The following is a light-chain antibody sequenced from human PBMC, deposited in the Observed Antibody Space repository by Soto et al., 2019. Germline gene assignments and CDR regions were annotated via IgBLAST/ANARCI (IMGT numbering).Light chain of an antibody. CDR1: QIIRNNY. J-gene: IGKJ4*01. CDR3: QQCSTSPLT. Sequence: EIVLTQSPGTLSLSPGERATLSCRASQIIRNNYSAWYQQKPGQPPRLLIHDASRRATGIPDRFSASGSGTDLTLTISRLEAEDFALYYCQQCSTSPLTFGGGTKVELK. CDR2: DAS. V-gene: IGKV3-20*01.